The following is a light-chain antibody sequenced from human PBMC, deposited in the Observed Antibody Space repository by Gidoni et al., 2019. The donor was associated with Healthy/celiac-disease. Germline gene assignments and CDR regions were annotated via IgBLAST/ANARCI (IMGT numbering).Light chain of an antibody. CDR2: GAS. CDR3: YQHGSSPRR. J-gene: IGKJ1*01. V-gene: IGKV3-20*01. Sequence: IVFTQSQGTLSLSPGSRATLSCRASQSVSSSYLSWYQQKPGQAPRLLIYGASSRATGIPDRFSGSGSGTDFTLTISRLEPEDFAVYYCYQHGSSPRRFGQGTKVEIK. CDR1: QSVSSSY.